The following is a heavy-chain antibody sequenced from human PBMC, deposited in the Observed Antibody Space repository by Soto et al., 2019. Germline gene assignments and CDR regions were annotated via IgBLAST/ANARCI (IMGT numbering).Heavy chain of an antibody. CDR2: IGTAGDT. D-gene: IGHD6-6*01. Sequence: GGSLRLSCAASGFTFSSYDMHWVRQATGKGLEWVSAIGTAGDTYYPGSVKGRFTISRENAKNSLYLQMNSLRAGDTAVYYCARNIAARRGYYYYYYMDVWGKGTTVTVSS. V-gene: IGHV3-13*01. CDR1: GFTFSSYD. CDR3: ARNIAARRGYYYYYYMDV. J-gene: IGHJ6*03.